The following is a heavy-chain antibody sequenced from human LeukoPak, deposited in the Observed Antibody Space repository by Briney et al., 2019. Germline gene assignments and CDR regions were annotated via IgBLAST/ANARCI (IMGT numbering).Heavy chain of an antibody. D-gene: IGHD1-26*01. CDR2: ISAYNGNT. J-gene: IGHJ4*02. V-gene: IGHV1-18*01. CDR3: ARGGSRTVLPPLDY. Sequence: RASVKVSCKASGYTFTSYGISWVRQAPEQGLEWMGWISAYNGNTNYAQKFQGRVTMTTDTSTSTAYMELRSLRSDDTAVYYCARGGSRTVLPPLDYWGQGTLVTVSS. CDR1: GYTFTSYG.